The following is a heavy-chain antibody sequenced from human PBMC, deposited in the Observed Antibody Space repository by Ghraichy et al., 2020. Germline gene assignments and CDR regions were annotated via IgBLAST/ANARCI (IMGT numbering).Heavy chain of an antibody. CDR2: ITSSGTYI. J-gene: IGHJ6*02. CDR3: AKGIAAGTSTVSYFYNGMDV. Sequence: GGSLRLSCAASGFTFSSYSMNWVRQAPGKGLDWVSSITSSGTYIYYADSVKGRFTISRDNAKNSVYLQMNSLRAEDTAVYYCAKGIAAGTSTVSYFYNGMDVWGQGTTVTVSS. D-gene: IGHD6-13*01. CDR1: GFTFSSYS. V-gene: IGHV3-21*01.